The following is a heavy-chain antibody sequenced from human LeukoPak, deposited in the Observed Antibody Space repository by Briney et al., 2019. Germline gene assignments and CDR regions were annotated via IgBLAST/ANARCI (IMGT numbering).Heavy chain of an antibody. D-gene: IGHD1-14*01. CDR1: GFTVGNDQ. J-gene: IGHJ4*02. CDR3: GTGSAGLAAGAGARNY. CDR2: AYSGGTT. Sequence: TGGSLRLSCAASGFTVGNDQMTWVRQASGKGLEWVSLAYSGGTTRYADSVKGRFTISRDNSKNTVYLQMNSLRAEDTAVYYGGTGSAGLAAGAGARNYWGQGTLVTVSS. V-gene: IGHV3-66*01.